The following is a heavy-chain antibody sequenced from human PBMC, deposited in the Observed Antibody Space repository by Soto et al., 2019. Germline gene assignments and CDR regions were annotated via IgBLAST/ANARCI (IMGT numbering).Heavy chain of an antibody. CDR1: GYTFTSYG. Sequence: ASVNVSCKASGYTFTSYGISWVRQAPGQGLEWMGWISAYNGNTNYAQKLQGRVTMTTGTSTSTAYMELRSLRSDDTAVYYCARDYEEITIFGVVVDAFDIWGQGTMVTVSS. V-gene: IGHV1-18*01. J-gene: IGHJ3*02. CDR3: ARDYEEITIFGVVVDAFDI. CDR2: ISAYNGNT. D-gene: IGHD3-3*01.